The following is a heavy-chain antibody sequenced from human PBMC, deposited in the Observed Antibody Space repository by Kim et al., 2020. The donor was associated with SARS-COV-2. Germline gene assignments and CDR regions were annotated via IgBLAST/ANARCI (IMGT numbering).Heavy chain of an antibody. Sequence: SETLSLTCNVSGGSINSDYWNWIRQPPGKELEWMGFVYSSGITKYNPSLKSRVTISVDSSKEHCSLRLLYVTVADTAGYYCAKGLWFDPWGQGILVTVSS. CDR3: AKGLWFDP. CDR1: GGSINSDY. J-gene: IGHJ5*02. CDR2: VYSSGIT. V-gene: IGHV4-59*13.